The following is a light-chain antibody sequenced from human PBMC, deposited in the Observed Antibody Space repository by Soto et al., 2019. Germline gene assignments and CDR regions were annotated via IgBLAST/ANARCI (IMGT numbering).Light chain of an antibody. V-gene: IGKV3-15*01. CDR2: GAS. CDR1: QNIRTK. J-gene: IGKJ5*01. CDR3: QQYENWPSIT. Sequence: EIVMTQSPVTLSVSPGEGATLSCRASQNIRTKLAWYQQKPGQAPRLLISGASTRATGIPVRFSGSGSGTEFALAISSLQSEDFAVYYCQQYENWPSITFGQGTRLEIK.